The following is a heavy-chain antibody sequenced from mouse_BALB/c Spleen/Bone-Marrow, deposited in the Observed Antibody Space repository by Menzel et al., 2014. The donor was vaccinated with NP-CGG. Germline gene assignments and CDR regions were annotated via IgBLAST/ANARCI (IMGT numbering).Heavy chain of an antibody. CDR1: GYTFTDYI. Sequence: QVQLQQSGAELVKPGASVKLSCKAPGYTFTDYIIHWIKQRSGQGLEWIGWFYPGSGNTKYNEKLKDKATLTADKSSSTVYMELSRLTSEDSAVYFCTRHFYGSSYFDYWGQGTTLTVSS. J-gene: IGHJ2*01. V-gene: IGHV1-62-2*01. CDR3: TRHFYGSSYFDY. D-gene: IGHD1-1*01. CDR2: FYPGSGNT.